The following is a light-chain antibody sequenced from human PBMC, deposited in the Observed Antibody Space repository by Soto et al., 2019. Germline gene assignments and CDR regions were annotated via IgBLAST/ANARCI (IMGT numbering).Light chain of an antibody. CDR2: EVS. CDR1: NNDVGCYNF. CDR3: SSYAGSNNYV. Sequence: QSVLTQPPSASGSPGQSVTISCTGTNNDVGCYNFVSWYQQHPGKAPKLMIYEVSKRPSGVPDRFSGSKSGNTASLTVSGLQAEDEADYYCSSYAGSNNYVFGTGTKVTVL. V-gene: IGLV2-8*01. J-gene: IGLJ1*01.